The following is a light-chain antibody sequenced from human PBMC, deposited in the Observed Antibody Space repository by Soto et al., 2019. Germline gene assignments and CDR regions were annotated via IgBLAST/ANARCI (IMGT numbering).Light chain of an antibody. J-gene: IGKJ1*01. CDR1: QSVSSY. V-gene: IGKV3-11*01. Sequence: EIVLTQSPATLSLSPGERATLSCRASQSVSSYLAWYQQKPGQAPRLLMYEASTRATGIPARFSGGGSGTDFTLTISSLEPEDFAVYYCQQYGSSRVTFGQGTKVDIK. CDR2: EAS. CDR3: QQYGSSRVT.